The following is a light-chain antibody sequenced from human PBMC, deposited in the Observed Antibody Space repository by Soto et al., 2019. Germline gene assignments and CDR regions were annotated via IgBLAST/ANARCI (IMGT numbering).Light chain of an antibody. CDR2: DAS. CDR1: QSVSSY. V-gene: IGKV3-11*01. CDR3: HRGKT. J-gene: IGKJ2*01. Sequence: EIVLTQSPATLSLSPGERATLSCRASQSVSSYLAWYQQKPGQAPRLLIYDASNRATGIPARFSGSGSGTDSTLTISSLEPEDFAVYYCHRGKTFGQGTKLEIK.